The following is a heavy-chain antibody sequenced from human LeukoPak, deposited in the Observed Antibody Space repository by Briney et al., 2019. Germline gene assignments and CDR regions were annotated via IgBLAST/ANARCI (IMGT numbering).Heavy chain of an antibody. V-gene: IGHV3-74*01. D-gene: IGHD4-17*01. CDR3: ARIKTDYGDYGGRFDY. J-gene: IGHJ4*02. Sequence: PGGSLRLSGAASGFTFSIYWMHWVRQAPGKGLVWVSHINKDGNTITYVDSVKGRFTISRDNAKNTLYLQMNSLRAEDTAVYYCARIKTDYGDYGGRFDYWGQGTLVTVSS. CDR2: INKDGNTI. CDR1: GFTFSIYW.